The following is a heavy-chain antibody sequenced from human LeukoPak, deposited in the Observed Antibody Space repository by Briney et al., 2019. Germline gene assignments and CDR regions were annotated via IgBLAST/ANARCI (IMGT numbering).Heavy chain of an antibody. V-gene: IGHV3-53*01. Sequence: PGGSLRLSCAASGFIVSSNYISWVRQAPGKGLEWVSVIYSGGSTYYADSVKGRFTISRDNSKNTLYLQMNSLRAEDTAVYYCARTAAAAGYYYYYGMDVWGKGTTVTVSS. CDR3: ARTAAAAGYYYYYGMDV. CDR2: IYSGGST. CDR1: GFIVSSNY. J-gene: IGHJ6*04. D-gene: IGHD6-13*01.